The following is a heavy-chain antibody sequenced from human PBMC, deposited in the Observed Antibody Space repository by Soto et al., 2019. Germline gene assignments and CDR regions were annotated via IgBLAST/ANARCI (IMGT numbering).Heavy chain of an antibody. J-gene: IGHJ4*02. Sequence: GESLKMSCDGSGYSFTIYCIGLVLQMPGKGLEWMGIIYPGDSDTRYSPSFQGQVTISADKSISTAYLQWSSLKASDTAMYYCASRSYYDSSGYVDWGQGTQVTVSS. V-gene: IGHV5-51*01. CDR3: ASRSYYDSSGYVD. CDR2: IYPGDSDT. D-gene: IGHD3-22*01. CDR1: GYSFTIYC.